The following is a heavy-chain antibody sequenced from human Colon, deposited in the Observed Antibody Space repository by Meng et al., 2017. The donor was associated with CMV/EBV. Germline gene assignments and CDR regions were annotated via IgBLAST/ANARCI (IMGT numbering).Heavy chain of an antibody. CDR3: ATGSGDFDH. J-gene: IGHJ4*02. D-gene: IGHD1-26*01. V-gene: IGHV4-4*07. CDR2: IQSDGHN. CDR1: GAPISNFF. Sequence: QESGPGLVSASETLSLTCSVSGAPISNFFWSWIRQSSGMRLEWIGRIQSDGHNYYNPSLKSRVTVSQDTSKNQISLRLRSVTAADTAVYYCATGSGDFDHWGQGTLVTVSS.